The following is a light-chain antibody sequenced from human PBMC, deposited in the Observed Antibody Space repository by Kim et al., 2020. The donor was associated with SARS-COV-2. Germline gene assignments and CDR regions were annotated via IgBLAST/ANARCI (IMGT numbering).Light chain of an antibody. Sequence: EIVLTQSPGTLSLSPGERATLSCRASQSVSSSSLAWYQQKPGQAPRLLIYDASSRATGIPGRFSGSGSGTDFTLTITRLEPEDFAVYYCQQYGSSPLTFGGGTKLEI. V-gene: IGKV3-20*01. CDR2: DAS. CDR1: QSVSSSS. J-gene: IGKJ4*01. CDR3: QQYGSSPLT.